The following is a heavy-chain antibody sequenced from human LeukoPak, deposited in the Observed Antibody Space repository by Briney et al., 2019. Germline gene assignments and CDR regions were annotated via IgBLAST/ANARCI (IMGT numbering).Heavy chain of an antibody. J-gene: IGHJ4*02. V-gene: IGHV1-69*13. CDR1: GGTFSRYA. Sequence: SVKVSCKASGGTFSRYAISWVRQAPGHGLEGMGGSIPIFGTVNYAQTVQGRVTITADESTSTSYMELSSLRAEDTAVYYGACVGYSSGWHYLDYWGQGTLVTVSS. CDR3: ACVGYSSGWHYLDY. D-gene: IGHD6-19*01. CDR2: SIPIFGTV.